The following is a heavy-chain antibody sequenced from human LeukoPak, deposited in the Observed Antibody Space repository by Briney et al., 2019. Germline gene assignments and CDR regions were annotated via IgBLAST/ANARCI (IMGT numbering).Heavy chain of an antibody. D-gene: IGHD6-13*01. V-gene: IGHV1-2*02. Sequence: ASVKVSCKASGYIFTGYYMHWVRQAPGQGLDWMGWINPNNGGTKSAQKFQGRVTMTRDTSISTAYMELSSLRSDDTAIYYCARGAEQQRLAHFDYWGQGTLVTVSS. J-gene: IGHJ4*02. CDR2: INPNNGGT. CDR3: ARGAEQQRLAHFDY. CDR1: GYIFTGYY.